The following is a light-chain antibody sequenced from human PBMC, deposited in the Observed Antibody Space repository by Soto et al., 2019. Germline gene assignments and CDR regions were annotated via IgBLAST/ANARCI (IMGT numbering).Light chain of an antibody. CDR2: KAS. J-gene: IGKJ1*01. V-gene: IGKV1-5*03. CDR1: QTISSW. CDR3: QQYNSYSWT. Sequence: DIQMTQSPSTLSGSLGERVALTCRASQTISSWLAWYQQKPGKAPKLLIYKASSLESGVPSRFSGSGSGTEFTLTISSLQPDDFATYYCQQYNSYSWTFGQGTKVDIK.